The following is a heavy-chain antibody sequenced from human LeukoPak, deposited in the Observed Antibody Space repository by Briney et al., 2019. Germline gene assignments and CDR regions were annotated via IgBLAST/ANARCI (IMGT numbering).Heavy chain of an antibody. V-gene: IGHV3-21*01. J-gene: IGHJ6*04. CDR1: GFTFSSYS. D-gene: IGHD3-10*02. CDR2: ISTSSSYI. Sequence: GGSLRLSCAASGFTFSSYSMNWVRQAPGKGLEWVSSISTSSSYIYYADSVKGRFTISRDNAKNSLSLQMNSLRAEDTAVYYCAELGITMIGGVWGKGTTVTISS. CDR3: AELGITMIGGV.